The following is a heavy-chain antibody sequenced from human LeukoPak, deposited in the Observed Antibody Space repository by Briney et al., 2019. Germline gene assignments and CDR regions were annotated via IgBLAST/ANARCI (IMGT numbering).Heavy chain of an antibody. J-gene: IGHJ4*02. CDR2: INPNSGDT. Sequence: ASVKVSCKASGYTFTGYIMHWVRQAPGQGLEWMGWINPNSGDTKYTQKFQGRVTLTWDTSISTAYMELNRLRSDDTAVYYCARDLVDTAMWEFDYWGQGTLVTVSS. CDR1: GYTFTGYI. D-gene: IGHD5-18*01. CDR3: ARDLVDTAMWEFDY. V-gene: IGHV1-2*02.